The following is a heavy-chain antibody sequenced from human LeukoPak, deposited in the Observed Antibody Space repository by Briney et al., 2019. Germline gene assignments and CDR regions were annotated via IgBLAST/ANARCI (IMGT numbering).Heavy chain of an antibody. CDR3: ARSGTELRFLPDH. D-gene: IGHD3-3*01. J-gene: IGHJ4*02. Sequence: GGSLRLSCAASEFTLSSYSMNWVRQAPGKGLEWVSSISRSSSYIYYADSVKGRFTISRDNAKNSLYLQMNSLRVEDTAVYYCARSGTELRFLPDHWGQGTLVTVSS. V-gene: IGHV3-21*01. CDR2: ISRSSSYI. CDR1: EFTLSSYS.